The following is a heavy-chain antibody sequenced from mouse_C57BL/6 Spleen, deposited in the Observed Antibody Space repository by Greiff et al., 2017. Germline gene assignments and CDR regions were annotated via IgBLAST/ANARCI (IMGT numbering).Heavy chain of an antibody. CDR2: ISYDGSN. V-gene: IGHV3-6*01. Sequence: ESGPGLVKPSPSLSLTCSVTGYSITSGYYWNWIRQFPGNKLEWMGYISYDGSNNYNPSLKNRISITRDTSKNQFFLKLNSVTTEDTATYYCARGGNYDWYYFDYWGQGTTLTVSS. J-gene: IGHJ2*01. CDR3: ARGGNYDWYYFDY. CDR1: GYSITSGYY. D-gene: IGHD2-1*01.